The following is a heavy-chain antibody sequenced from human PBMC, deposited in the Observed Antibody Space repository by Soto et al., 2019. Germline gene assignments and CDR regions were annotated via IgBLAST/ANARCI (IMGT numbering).Heavy chain of an antibody. CDR3: ARWTRVPYYDYVWGRTNINSREDYYYGMDV. D-gene: IGHD3-16*01. Sequence: GGSLRLSCAASGFTFSSYSMNWVRQAPGKGLEWVSSISSSSSYIYYADSVKGRFTISRDNAKNSLYLQMNSLRAEDTAVYYCARWTRVPYYDYVWGRTNINSREDYYYGMDVWGQGTTVTVSS. CDR2: ISSSSSYI. V-gene: IGHV3-21*01. J-gene: IGHJ6*02. CDR1: GFTFSSYS.